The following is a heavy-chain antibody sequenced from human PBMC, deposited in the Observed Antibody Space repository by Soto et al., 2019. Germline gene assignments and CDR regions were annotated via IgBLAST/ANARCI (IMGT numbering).Heavy chain of an antibody. CDR1: GFSLSTSGVG. Sequence: SGPTLVNPTQTLTLTCTFSGFSLSTSGVGVGWIRQPPGKALEWLALIYWNDDKRYSPSLKSRLTITKDTSKNQVVLAMTNMDPVDTATYYCAHKGKGYYYYGMDVWGQGTTVTVSS. V-gene: IGHV2-5*01. CDR2: IYWNDDK. CDR3: AHKGKGYYYYGMDV. J-gene: IGHJ6*02.